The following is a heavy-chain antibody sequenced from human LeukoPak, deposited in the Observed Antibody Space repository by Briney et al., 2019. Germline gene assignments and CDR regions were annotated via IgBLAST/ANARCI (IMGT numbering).Heavy chain of an antibody. CDR2: ISSSSSTI. Sequence: GGSLRLSCAASGFTFSSYSMNWVRQAPGKGLEWVSYISSSSSTIYYADSVEGRFTISRDNAKNSLYLQMNSLRAEDTAVYYCARALLWFGEFHFDYWGQGTLVTVSS. V-gene: IGHV3-48*01. D-gene: IGHD3-10*01. CDR1: GFTFSSYS. CDR3: ARALLWFGEFHFDY. J-gene: IGHJ4*02.